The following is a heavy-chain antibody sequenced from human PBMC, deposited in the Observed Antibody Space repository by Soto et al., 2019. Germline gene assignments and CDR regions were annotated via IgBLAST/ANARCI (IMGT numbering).Heavy chain of an antibody. CDR1: GFTFSSYG. D-gene: IGHD6-19*01. CDR3: ARTHSSGWYFDY. V-gene: IGHV3-33*01. Sequence: QVQLVESGGGVVQPGRSLRLSCAASGFTFSSYGMHWVRQAPGKGLEWVAVIWYDGSNKYYADSVKGRFTISRDNSKSTLYLQMNSLRAKDTAVYYCARTHSSGWYFDYWGQGTLVTVSS. CDR2: IWYDGSNK. J-gene: IGHJ4*02.